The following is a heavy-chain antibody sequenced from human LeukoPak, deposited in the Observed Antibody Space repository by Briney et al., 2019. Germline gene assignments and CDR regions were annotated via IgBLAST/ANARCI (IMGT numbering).Heavy chain of an antibody. V-gene: IGHV3-7*01. Sequence: GGSLRLSCAASGFTFTSYWMNWVRQAPGKGLEWVANINLDGSEEFYLESVRGRFTISRDNAKNSLSLQMNNLRDEDTAVYYCAARKGAQTTAYWGQGTLIAVSA. CDR2: INLDGSEE. CDR1: GFTFTSYW. CDR3: AARKGAQTTAY. D-gene: IGHD1-14*01. J-gene: IGHJ4*02.